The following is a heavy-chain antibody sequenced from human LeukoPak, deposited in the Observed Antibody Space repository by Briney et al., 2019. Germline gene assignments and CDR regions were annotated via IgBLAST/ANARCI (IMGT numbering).Heavy chain of an antibody. D-gene: IGHD3-3*01. Sequence: GGSLRLSCAASGFTFSDYYMGWIRQAPGKGLEWISYITSNGNSVYYAASVKGRFTISRDNAKNSLYLQVNSLTAEGAAVYYCARAGVDGTGYYYQGLGYWGQEAQVTVSS. CDR3: ARAGVDGTGYYYQGLGY. CDR2: ITSNGNSV. CDR1: GFTFSDYY. V-gene: IGHV3-11*04. J-gene: IGHJ4*02.